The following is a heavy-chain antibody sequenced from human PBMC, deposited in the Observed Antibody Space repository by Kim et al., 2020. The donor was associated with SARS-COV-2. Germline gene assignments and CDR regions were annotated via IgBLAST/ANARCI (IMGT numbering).Heavy chain of an antibody. CDR2: IYHSGST. J-gene: IGHJ5*02. V-gene: IGHV4-4*02. CDR1: GGSISSSNW. CDR3: ARGRVGQLWSHLNWFDP. Sequence: SETLSLTCAVSGGSISSSNWWSWVRQPPGTGLEWIGEIYHSGSTNYNPSLKSRVTISVDKSKNQFSLKLSSVTAADTAVYYCARGRVGQLWSHLNWFDPWGQGTLVTVSS. D-gene: IGHD5-18*01.